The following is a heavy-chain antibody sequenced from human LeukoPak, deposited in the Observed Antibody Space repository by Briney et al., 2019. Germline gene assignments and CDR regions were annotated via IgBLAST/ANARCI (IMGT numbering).Heavy chain of an antibody. CDR2: ITPFNGNT. D-gene: IGHD3-10*01. CDR1: GYTFIGYY. Sequence: ASVKVSCKASGYTFIGYYMHWVRQAPGQALEWMGWITPFNGNTNYAQKFQDRVTITRDRSMSTAYMELSSLRSEDTAVYYCATDRGYYYGSGSYYNDYWGQGTLVTVSS. V-gene: IGHV1-45*02. CDR3: ATDRGYYYGSGSYYNDY. J-gene: IGHJ4*02.